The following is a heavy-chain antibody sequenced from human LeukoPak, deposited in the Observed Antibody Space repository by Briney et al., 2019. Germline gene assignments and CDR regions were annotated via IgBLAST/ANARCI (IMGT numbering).Heavy chain of an antibody. Sequence: GGSLRLSCAASGFTFSSYAMTWVRQAPGKGLEWVSSFSFNGESTYYADSAKGRFTISRDNSKNTLYLQMNSLRAEDTAVYYCAKGGYSNGRYYYYYMDVWGEGTTVTVSS. D-gene: IGHD5-18*01. CDR3: AKGGYSNGRYYYYYMDV. CDR2: FSFNGEST. V-gene: IGHV3-23*01. CDR1: GFTFSSYA. J-gene: IGHJ6*03.